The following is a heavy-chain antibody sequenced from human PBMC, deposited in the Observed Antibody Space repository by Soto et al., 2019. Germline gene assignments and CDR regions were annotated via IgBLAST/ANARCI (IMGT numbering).Heavy chain of an antibody. D-gene: IGHD3-3*01. CDR1: GFTFGSHA. V-gene: IGHV3-23*01. J-gene: IGHJ4*02. CDR3: AKTPYDFWSSGQYLFDH. Sequence: LRLSCTVSGFTFGSHAMSWVRQAPGKGLECVSGISGSGGTTFYADSVKGRFTISRDNSKKTLYLQMNSLRAEDTAVYYCAKTPYDFWSSGQYLFDHWGQGTLVTVSS. CDR2: ISGSGGTT.